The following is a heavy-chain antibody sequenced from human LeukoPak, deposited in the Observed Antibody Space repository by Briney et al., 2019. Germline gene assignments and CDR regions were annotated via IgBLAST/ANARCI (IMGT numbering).Heavy chain of an antibody. Sequence: GGSLRLSCATSHFTFSSHAMNWVRQAPGKGLEWVSSISDDDDSTYYADSVKGRFTISRDNSKNTLYLDMNNLRAEDTALYFCAKTLFGFSYGKIDYWCQGTLVTVSS. D-gene: IGHD5-18*01. V-gene: IGHV3-23*01. CDR2: ISDDDDST. J-gene: IGHJ4*02. CDR1: HFTFSSHA. CDR3: AKTLFGFSYGKIDY.